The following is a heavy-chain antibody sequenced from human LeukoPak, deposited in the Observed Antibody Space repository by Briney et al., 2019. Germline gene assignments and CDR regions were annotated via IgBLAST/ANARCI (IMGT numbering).Heavy chain of an antibody. D-gene: IGHD3-16*01. V-gene: IGHV3-23*01. CDR3: ARGRGLRLGELWADY. CDR1: GFTFSSSA. J-gene: IGHJ4*02. CDR2: ISTSGGNT. Sequence: GGSLRLSCAASGFTFSSSAMNWVRQAPGKGPEWVSAISTSGGNTYYADSVKGRFTISRDNSKNTLYLQMNSLRAEDTAVYYCARGRGLRLGELWADYWGQGTLVTVSS.